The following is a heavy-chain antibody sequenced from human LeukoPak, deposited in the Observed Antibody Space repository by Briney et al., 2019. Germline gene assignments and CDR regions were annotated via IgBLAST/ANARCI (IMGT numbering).Heavy chain of an antibody. CDR2: IYYSGST. Sequence: KTSETLSLTCTVSGGSISSSSYYWGWIRQPPGKGLEWIGSIYYSGSTYYNPSLKSRVTISVDTSKNQFSLKLSSVTAADTAVYYCARTTEAHNWQTRYYSYYMDVWGKGTTVTVSS. CDR1: GGSISSSSYY. J-gene: IGHJ6*03. D-gene: IGHD1-1*01. V-gene: IGHV4-39*01. CDR3: ARTTEAHNWQTRYYSYYMDV.